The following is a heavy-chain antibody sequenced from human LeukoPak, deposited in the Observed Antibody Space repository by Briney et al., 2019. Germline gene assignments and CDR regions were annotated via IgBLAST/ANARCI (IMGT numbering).Heavy chain of an antibody. CDR1: GYTFTGYY. CDR3: ARDVEARTWGLGNY. CDR2: TNPNSGGT. Sequence: ASVKVSCKTSGYTFTGYYMHWVRQAPGQGLEWMGRTNPNSGGTNYAQKFQGRVTVTSDTSISTAYMELNNLRSDDTAVYYCARDVEARTWGLGNYWGQGALVTVSS. D-gene: IGHD7-27*01. J-gene: IGHJ4*02. V-gene: IGHV1-2*06.